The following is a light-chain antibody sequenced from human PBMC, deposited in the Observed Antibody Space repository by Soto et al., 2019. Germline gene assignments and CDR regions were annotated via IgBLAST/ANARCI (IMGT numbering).Light chain of an antibody. CDR3: ISYTSSSTLV. J-gene: IGLJ2*01. Sequence: QSALTQPASVSASPGQSITISCTGTSSDVGRYNLVSWYQQHPGKAPKMMIYEVSNRPSGVSNRFSGSKSGNTASLTISGLQAEDEADYYCISYTSSSTLVFGGGTKLTVL. V-gene: IGLV2-14*02. CDR1: SSDVGRYNL. CDR2: EVS.